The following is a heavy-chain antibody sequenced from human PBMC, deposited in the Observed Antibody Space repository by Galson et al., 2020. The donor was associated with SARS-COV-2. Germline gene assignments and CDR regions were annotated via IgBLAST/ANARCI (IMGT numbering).Heavy chain of an antibody. D-gene: IGHD6-13*01. CDR1: DGSISTYY. CDR2: IYYSGST. V-gene: IGHV4-59*01. Sequence: SETLSLTCTVSDGSISTYYWSWIRQPPGKGLEWIGNIYYSGSTNYNPSLKSRVTVSVDMSKNEFSLKLSSVTAADTAVYYCAIDIAAAGTGGLGYWGQGTLVTVSS. CDR3: AIDIAAAGTGGLGY. J-gene: IGHJ4*02.